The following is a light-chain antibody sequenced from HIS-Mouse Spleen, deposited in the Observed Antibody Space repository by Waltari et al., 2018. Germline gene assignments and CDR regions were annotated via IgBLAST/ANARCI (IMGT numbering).Light chain of an antibody. V-gene: IGLV2-23*01. CDR1: SSDVGSYNL. Sequence: QSALTPPASVSGSTGQSITISCTGPSSDVGSYNLLSWYQQHPGKAPQLMSYEGSKRPSGVSNRFSDSKSGNTASLTISGLQAEDEADYYCCSYAGSSTWVFGGGTKLTVL. CDR3: CSYAGSSTWV. J-gene: IGLJ3*02. CDR2: EGS.